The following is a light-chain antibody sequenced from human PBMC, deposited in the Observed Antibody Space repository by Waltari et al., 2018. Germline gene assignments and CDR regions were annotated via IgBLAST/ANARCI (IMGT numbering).Light chain of an antibody. J-gene: IGKJ2*01. CDR2: WSS. CDR3: QQYYSDPNN. Sequence: DIVMTQSPDSLAVSLGERATINCKSSQRVLYSSDNKNYLGWYQQKPGHPPKLLISWSSTRESGVPDRFSGSGSGTDFPLTISSLQAEDVAVYYCQQYYSDPNNFGQGTKLEIE. V-gene: IGKV4-1*01. CDR1: QRVLYSSDNKNY.